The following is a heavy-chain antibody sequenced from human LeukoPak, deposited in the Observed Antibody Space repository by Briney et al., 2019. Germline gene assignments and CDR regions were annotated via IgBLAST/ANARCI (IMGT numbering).Heavy chain of an antibody. D-gene: IGHD5-12*01. V-gene: IGHV1-24*01. CDR2: FDPEDAKT. CDR1: GYNLIELS. CDR3: ATSRNEASELSVSSGYDFDY. J-gene: IGHJ4*02. Sequence: GASVKVSCKVSGYNLIELSMHWVRQTPGKGLEWMGGFDPEDAKTIYAPKFQGRVTMTEDTATDTAYMELTSLRSEDTAVYYCATSRNEASELSVSSGYDFDYWGQGTLVTVSS.